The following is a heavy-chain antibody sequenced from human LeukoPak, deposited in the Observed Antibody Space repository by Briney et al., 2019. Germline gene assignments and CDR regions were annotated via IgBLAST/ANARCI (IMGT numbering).Heavy chain of an antibody. CDR2: MNPNSGNT. Sequence: ASVKVSCKASGGTFSSYAISWVRQATGQGLEWMGWMNPNSGNTGYAQKFQGRVTMTRNTSISTAYMELSSLRSEDTAVYYCARALRRNSGYYVSDYWGQGTLVTVSS. D-gene: IGHD3-22*01. J-gene: IGHJ4*02. CDR3: ARALRRNSGYYVSDY. V-gene: IGHV1-8*02. CDR1: GGTFSSYA.